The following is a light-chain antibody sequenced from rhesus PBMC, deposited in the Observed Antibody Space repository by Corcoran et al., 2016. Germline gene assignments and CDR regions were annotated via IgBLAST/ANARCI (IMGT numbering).Light chain of an antibody. CDR1: QGISSY. Sequence: DIQMTQSPSSLSASVGDTVTITCRASQGISSYLNWFQQKPGKDPKLLIYAASSLESGVPSRFSGSGAGTDFILTISSLQPEDFATYYCLQDYATPYSFGQGTKVEIK. CDR2: AAS. V-gene: IGKV1-28*02. J-gene: IGKJ2*01. CDR3: LQDYATPYS.